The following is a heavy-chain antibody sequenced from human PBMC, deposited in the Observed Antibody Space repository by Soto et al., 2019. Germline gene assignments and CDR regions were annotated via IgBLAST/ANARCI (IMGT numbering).Heavy chain of an antibody. CDR1: GYTFTVYY. J-gene: IGHJ4*02. D-gene: IGHD1-26*01. CDR2: INPKSGGT. Sequence: QVQPVQSGAEVKKPGASVNVSCKASGYTFTVYYMHWVRQAPGQGLEWMGWINPKSGGTMYPQKFQGRVTMTWDTPISTAYMALTRLRSDDTAVYYCARDLAKGGGSAGFDYWGQGTLVTVSS. CDR3: ARDLAKGGGSAGFDY. V-gene: IGHV1-2*02.